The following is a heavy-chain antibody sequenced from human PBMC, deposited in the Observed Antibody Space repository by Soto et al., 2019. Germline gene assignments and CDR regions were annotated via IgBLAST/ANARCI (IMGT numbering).Heavy chain of an antibody. D-gene: IGHD2-2*02. J-gene: IGHJ6*02. V-gene: IGHV4-34*01. CDR3: ARRVGYCSSTSCYRPYYYYYGMDV. CDR2: INHSGST. CDR1: GGSFSGYY. Sequence: PSETPSLTCAVYGGSFSGYYWSWIRQPPGKGLEWIGEINHSGSTNYNPSRKSRDTISVDTSKNQYSLKLSSVTAADTAVYYCARRVGYCSSTSCYRPYYYYYGMDVWGQGTSVTGSS.